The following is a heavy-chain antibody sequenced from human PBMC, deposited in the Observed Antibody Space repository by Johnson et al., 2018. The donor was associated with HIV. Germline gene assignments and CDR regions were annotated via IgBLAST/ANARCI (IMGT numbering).Heavy chain of an antibody. CDR1: GFAFSNYG. CDR3: AKGQRSGYPKDALDV. J-gene: IGHJ3*01. CDR2: LRYDGDIT. Sequence: QEKLVESGGGLIQPGGSLRLSCTASGFAFSNYGMHWVRQAPGKGLEWVAFLRYDGDITYYIDSVKGRFTISRDNSKNTLYLQMNSLRTEDTAMYYCAKGQRSGYPKDALDVWCRGTIVTVSS. D-gene: IGHD3-3*01. V-gene: IGHV3-30*02.